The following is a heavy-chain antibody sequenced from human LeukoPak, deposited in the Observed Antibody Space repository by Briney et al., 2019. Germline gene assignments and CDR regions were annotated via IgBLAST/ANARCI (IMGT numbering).Heavy chain of an antibody. D-gene: IGHD6-13*01. CDR3: ARTRTLPVAGGFDA. J-gene: IGHJ5*02. V-gene: IGHV3-74*01. CDR1: GLTFSSFW. CDR2: ISPDGMTT. Sequence: GSLRLSCSASGLTFSSFWMHWVRQDPGKGLVWVSRISPDGMTTIHADSVKGRFTVSRDNARNTLYLQMNSLRAEDTAVYYCARTRTLPVAGGFDAWGQGTLVTVSS.